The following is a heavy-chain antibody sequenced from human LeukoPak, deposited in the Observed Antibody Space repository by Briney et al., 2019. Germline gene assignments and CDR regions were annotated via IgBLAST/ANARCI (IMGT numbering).Heavy chain of an antibody. J-gene: IGHJ1*01. CDR2: ISAYNGNT. CDR3: ARGGPVAATHKYFQY. CDR1: GYTFTGYY. D-gene: IGHD6-19*01. Sequence: ASVKVSCKASGYTFTGYYMHWVRQAPGQGLEWMGWISAYNGNTNYAQKLQGRVTMTTDTSTSTAYMELRSLRSDDTAVYYCARGGPVAATHKYFQYWGQGTLVTVSS. V-gene: IGHV1-18*04.